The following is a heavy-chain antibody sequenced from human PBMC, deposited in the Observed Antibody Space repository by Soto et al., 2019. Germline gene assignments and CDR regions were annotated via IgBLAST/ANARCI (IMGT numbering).Heavy chain of an antibody. J-gene: IGHJ6*02. V-gene: IGHV3-74*01. D-gene: IGHD3-16*01. CDR1: GFTFIRYW. Sequence: PGGSLRLSCAASGFTFIRYWMHWVRQAPGKGLVWVSRISSYGSDTHYADSVKGRFTISRDNAKNTLYLQMNSLRADDTAVYYCASNYAYAEGYYWYGIDVWGQGTTVTVSS. CDR3: ASNYAYAEGYYWYGIDV. CDR2: ISSYGSDT.